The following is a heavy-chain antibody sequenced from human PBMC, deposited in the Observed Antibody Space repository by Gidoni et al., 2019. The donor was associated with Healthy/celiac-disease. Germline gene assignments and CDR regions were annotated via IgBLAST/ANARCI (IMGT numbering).Heavy chain of an antibody. Sequence: EVQLLESGGGVGQPGGSLRPSCAASGFTLSSYAMSWVSQDPGKELEWVSAISGSGGSTYYADSVNGRFTISRDNSKHTLYLQMNSLIAEDTAVYYCAKVPVWSSTSNYYYYGMDVWGQGTTVTVSS. J-gene: IGHJ6*02. V-gene: IGHV3-23*01. CDR3: AKVPVWSSTSNYYYYGMDV. CDR2: ISGSGGST. D-gene: IGHD2-2*01. CDR1: GFTLSSYA.